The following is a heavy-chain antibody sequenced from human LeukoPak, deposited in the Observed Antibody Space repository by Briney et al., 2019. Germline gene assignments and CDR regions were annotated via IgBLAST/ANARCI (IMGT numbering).Heavy chain of an antibody. V-gene: IGHV3-7*01. Sequence: GGSLRLSCAASGFTFSDYWMGWVRQAPGKGREWVANIKQDGSEKYYVDSVTGRFTISRDNAKNSLYLQMNNLRAEDTAVYYCARWATSFDFWGQGTLVTVSS. D-gene: IGHD6-6*01. J-gene: IGHJ4*02. CDR3: ARWATSFDF. CDR1: GFTFSDYW. CDR2: IKQDGSEK.